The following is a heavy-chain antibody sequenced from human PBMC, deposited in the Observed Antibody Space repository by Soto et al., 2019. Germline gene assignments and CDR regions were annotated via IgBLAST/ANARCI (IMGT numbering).Heavy chain of an antibody. J-gene: IGHJ4*02. D-gene: IGHD6-6*01. CDR3: ALPPSNSGDY. Sequence: EVQLVESGGGLVQPGGSLRLSCAASGFTFSRYWMNWVRQAPGKGLEWVANINHDGSERYYVDSVKGRFTISRDNAKNSLYLQMNSLRAEDTAVYYCALPPSNSGDYWGQGTLVTVSS. V-gene: IGHV3-7*01. CDR2: INHDGSER. CDR1: GFTFSRYW.